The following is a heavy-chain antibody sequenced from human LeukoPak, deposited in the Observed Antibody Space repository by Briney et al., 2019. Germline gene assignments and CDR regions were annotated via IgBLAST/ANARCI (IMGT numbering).Heavy chain of an antibody. CDR1: GFTFSSYG. CDR3: AKTGLVGAWYYFDY. D-gene: IGHD1-26*01. Sequence: GGSLRLSCAASGFTFSSYGMHWVRQAPGKGLEWVAVISYDGSNKYYADSVKGRFTISRDNSKNTLYLQMNSLRAEDTAVYHCAKTGLVGAWYYFDYWGQGTLVTVSS. V-gene: IGHV3-30*18. CDR2: ISYDGSNK. J-gene: IGHJ4*02.